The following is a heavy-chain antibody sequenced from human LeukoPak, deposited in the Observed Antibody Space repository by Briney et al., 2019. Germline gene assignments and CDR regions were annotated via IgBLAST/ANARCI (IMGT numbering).Heavy chain of an antibody. CDR2: IIPIFGTA. V-gene: IGHV1-69*13. D-gene: IGHD3-10*01. CDR1: GGTFSSYA. CDR3: ARVGYYGSGCYSRGMDV. J-gene: IGHJ6*04. Sequence: SVKVSCKASGGTFSSYAISWVRQAPGQGLEWMGGIIPIFGTANYAQKFQGRVTITADESTSTAYMELSSLRSEDTAVYYCARVGYYGSGCYSRGMDVWGKGTTVTVSS.